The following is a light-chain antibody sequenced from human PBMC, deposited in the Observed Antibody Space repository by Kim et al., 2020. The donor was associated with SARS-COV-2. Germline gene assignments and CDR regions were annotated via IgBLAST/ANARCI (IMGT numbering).Light chain of an antibody. CDR1: RSNIGSAYE. CDR3: QSYDKSPSGHVI. V-gene: IGLV1-40*02. CDR2: DSE. Sequence: QSVLTQPPSVSGAPGQRVTLSCNGSRSNIGSAYEVHWYRHLPGAAPQLLIYDSESRPSGVPDRFSASKSGTSASLAISGLQPEDEGDYYCQSYDKSPSGHVIFGGGTQLTVL. J-gene: IGLJ2*01.